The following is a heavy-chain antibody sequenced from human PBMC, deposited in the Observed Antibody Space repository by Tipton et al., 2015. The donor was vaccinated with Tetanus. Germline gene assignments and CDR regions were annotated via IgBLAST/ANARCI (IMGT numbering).Heavy chain of an antibody. CDR2: ISDSTDYI. CDR1: RFTFSHYS. CDR3: AREETYYDSSGYSRWFDP. Sequence: SLRLSCAAFRFTFSHYSMTWVRQAPGKGLEWVSSISDSTDYIYYADSVKGRFTISRDNSKNTLYLQMDSLRAEDTAVYYCAREETYYDSSGYSRWFDPWGQGTLVTVSS. V-gene: IGHV3-21*01. D-gene: IGHD3-22*01. J-gene: IGHJ5*02.